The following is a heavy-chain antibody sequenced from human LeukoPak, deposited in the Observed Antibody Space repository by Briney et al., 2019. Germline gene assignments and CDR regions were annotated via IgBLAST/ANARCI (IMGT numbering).Heavy chain of an antibody. V-gene: IGHV4-39*01. CDR2: IYYTVRT. CDR1: GGSTSSSSYY. Sequence: SETLSLTXTVSGGSTSSSSYYWGWIRQPPGKGLELIGYIYYTVRTYYNPSLKSRVTISVDTSKNQFSLKLSSVSAADTAVYYCARLYYYDSSGPPLWGQGTLVTVSS. CDR3: ARLYYYDSSGPPL. J-gene: IGHJ4*02. D-gene: IGHD3-22*01.